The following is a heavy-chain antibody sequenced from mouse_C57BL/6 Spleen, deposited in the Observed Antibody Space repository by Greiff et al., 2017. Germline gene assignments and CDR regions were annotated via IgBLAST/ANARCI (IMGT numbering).Heavy chain of an antibody. J-gene: IGHJ4*01. CDR3: AREGYDFAMDY. CDR1: GYTFTNYW. Sequence: QVHVKQSGAELVRPGTSVKMSCKASGYTFTNYWIGWAKQRPGHGLEWIGDIYPGGGYTNYNEKFKGKATLTADKSSSTAYMQFSSLTSEDSAIYYCAREGYDFAMDYWGQGTSVTVSS. V-gene: IGHV1-63*01. D-gene: IGHD2-4*01. CDR2: IYPGGGYT.